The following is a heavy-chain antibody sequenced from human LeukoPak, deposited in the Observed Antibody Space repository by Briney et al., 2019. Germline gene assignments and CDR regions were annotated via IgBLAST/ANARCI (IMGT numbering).Heavy chain of an antibody. V-gene: IGHV4-39*01. CDR2: IYYTGRT. Sequence: SETLSLICSISGDYISNSNYYWGWIRQPPGKGLEWIGNIYYTGRTYYNPSLKSRVSISIDTSKNEFYLKLSSVPAADTAVYYCVRLYYYDASGPPLWGQGTLVIVSS. J-gene: IGHJ4*02. CDR3: VRLYYYDASGPPL. D-gene: IGHD3-22*01. CDR1: GDYISNSNYY.